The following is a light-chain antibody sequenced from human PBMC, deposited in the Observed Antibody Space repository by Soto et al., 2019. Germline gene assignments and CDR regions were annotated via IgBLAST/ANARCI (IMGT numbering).Light chain of an antibody. Sequence: EIVLTQSPGTLSLSPGERATLSCRASQSVSSSYLAWYQKKPGQPPRLLIYGASSWATGIPERFSGSGSGTDFTLTISSLEPEDFAVYYCQQYSSAPQTLGQGTKVEIK. J-gene: IGKJ1*01. V-gene: IGKV3-20*01. CDR2: GAS. CDR3: QQYSSAPQT. CDR1: QSVSSSY.